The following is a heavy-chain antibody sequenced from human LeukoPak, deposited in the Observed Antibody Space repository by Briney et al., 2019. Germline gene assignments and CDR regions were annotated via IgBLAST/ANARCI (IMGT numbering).Heavy chain of an antibody. CDR3: AHGTMYQLDY. CDR2: ISSSGSTI. D-gene: IGHD2-2*01. Sequence: GGSLRLSCAASGFTFSSYEMNWVRQAPGKGLEWVSYISSSGSTIYYADSVKGRFTISRDNSKNTLYLQMNSLRAEDTAVYYCAHGTMYQLDYWGQGTLVTVSS. J-gene: IGHJ4*02. CDR1: GFTFSSYE. V-gene: IGHV3-48*03.